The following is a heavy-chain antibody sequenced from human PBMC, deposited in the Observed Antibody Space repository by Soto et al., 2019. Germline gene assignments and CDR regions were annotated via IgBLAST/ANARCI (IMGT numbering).Heavy chain of an antibody. J-gene: IGHJ6*02. D-gene: IGHD3-22*01. CDR1: GGSFSGYY. Sequence: SETLSLTGAVYGGSFSGYYCSWIRQPPGRGLEWIGEINHSGTTNNNPSLKSRVTISVDTSKNQFSLKLSSVTAADTAVYYCARVGITMIAKPRYGMDVLGQGTTVTVSS. V-gene: IGHV4-34*01. CDR3: ARVGITMIAKPRYGMDV. CDR2: INHSGTT.